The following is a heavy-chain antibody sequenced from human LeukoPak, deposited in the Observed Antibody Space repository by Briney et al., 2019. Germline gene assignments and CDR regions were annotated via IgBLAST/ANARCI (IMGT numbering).Heavy chain of an antibody. CDR3: AKVGYSSGWAFDY. CDR2: ISWNSGSI. J-gene: IGHJ4*02. Sequence: GRSLRLSCAASGFTFDDYAMHWVRQAPGKGLEWVSGISWNSGSIGYADSVKGRFTISRDNAKNSLYLQMNSLRAEDTALYYCAKVGYSSGWAFDYWGQGTLVTVSS. D-gene: IGHD6-19*01. CDR1: GFTFDDYA. V-gene: IGHV3-9*01.